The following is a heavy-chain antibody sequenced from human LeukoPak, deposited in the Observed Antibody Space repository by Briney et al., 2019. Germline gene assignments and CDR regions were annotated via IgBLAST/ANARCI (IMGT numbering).Heavy chain of an antibody. CDR3: ARDVAARPDY. V-gene: IGHV3-74*01. Sequence: PGGSLRLSCAASGFTFSSYWMHWVRQAPGKGLVWVSRINGDGSSTSYADSVKGRFTISRDNAKNTLYLQMNSLRAEDTAVYYCARDVAARPDYWGQGTLVTVSS. CDR2: INGDGSST. J-gene: IGHJ4*02. D-gene: IGHD6-6*01. CDR1: GFTFSSYW.